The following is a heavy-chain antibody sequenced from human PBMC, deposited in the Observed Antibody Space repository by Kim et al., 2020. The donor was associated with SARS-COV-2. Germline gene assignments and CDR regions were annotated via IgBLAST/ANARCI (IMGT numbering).Heavy chain of an antibody. CDR1: GFTFSSYA. V-gene: IGHV3-23*01. J-gene: IGHJ4*02. CDR2: ISGSGGST. D-gene: IGHD6-19*01. CDR3: AKTGGIGVGGFDY. Sequence: GGSLRLSCAASGFTFSSYAMSWVRQAPGTGLEWVSAISGSGGSTYYADSVKGRFTISRDNSKNTLYLQMNSLRAEDTAVYYCAKTGGIGVGGFDYWGQGTLVTVSS.